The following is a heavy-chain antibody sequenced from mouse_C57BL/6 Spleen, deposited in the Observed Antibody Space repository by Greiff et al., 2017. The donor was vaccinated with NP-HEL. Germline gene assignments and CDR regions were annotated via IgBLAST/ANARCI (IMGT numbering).Heavy chain of an antibody. Sequence: EVKLMESGGGLVKPGGSLKLSCAASGFTFSSYTMSWVRQTPEKRLEWVATISGGGGNTYYPDSVKGRFTISRDNAKNTLYLQMSSLRSEDTALYYCARHKLRDWYFDVWGTGTTVTVSS. CDR3: ARHKLRDWYFDV. J-gene: IGHJ1*03. CDR1: GFTFSSYT. D-gene: IGHD1-1*01. CDR2: ISGGGGNT. V-gene: IGHV5-9*01.